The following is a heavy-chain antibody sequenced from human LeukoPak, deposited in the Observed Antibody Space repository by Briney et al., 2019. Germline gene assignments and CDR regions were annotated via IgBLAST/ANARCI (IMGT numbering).Heavy chain of an antibody. CDR1: GGSISSRPYD. CDR3: ARHLSQGDGNKRGFDY. D-gene: IGHD5-24*01. J-gene: IGHJ4*02. V-gene: IGHV4-39*01. Sequence: PSETLSLTCTVSGGSISSRPYDWGWIRQPPGKGLEYIGSSSSSGSTYYNPSLQSRVTISVDASKNQFSLNLGSVTAAETAVYYCARHLSQGDGNKRGFDYWGQGTLVTVSS. CDR2: SSSSGST.